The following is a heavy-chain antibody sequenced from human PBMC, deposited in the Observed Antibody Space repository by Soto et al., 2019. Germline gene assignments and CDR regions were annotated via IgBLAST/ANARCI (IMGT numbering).Heavy chain of an antibody. Sequence: SETLSLTCTVSGCSVTSYYWSWIRQPPGKGMEWIAYIYYSGSNNYNPSLKSRVTVSVDMSKNQFSLTLTSVTAADTAVYYCARGTDYTQNASSHYGLDVWGQGISVTLSS. CDR2: IYYSGSN. CDR3: ARGTDYTQNASSHYGLDV. J-gene: IGHJ6*02. D-gene: IGHD4-4*01. CDR1: GCSVTSYY. V-gene: IGHV4-59*02.